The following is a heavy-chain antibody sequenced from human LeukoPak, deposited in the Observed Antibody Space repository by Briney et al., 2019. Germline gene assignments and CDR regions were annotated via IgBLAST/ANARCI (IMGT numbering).Heavy chain of an antibody. Sequence: SETLSFTCAVYGGSFSGYYWSWIRQPPGKGLEWIGEINHSGSTNYNPSLNSRVTISVDTSKNQFTLKLSSATAADTAVYYCAREDYGDEGYRYWGQGTLVTVSS. V-gene: IGHV4-34*01. CDR3: AREDYGDEGYRY. CDR2: INHSGST. D-gene: IGHD4-17*01. CDR1: GGSFSGYY. J-gene: IGHJ4*02.